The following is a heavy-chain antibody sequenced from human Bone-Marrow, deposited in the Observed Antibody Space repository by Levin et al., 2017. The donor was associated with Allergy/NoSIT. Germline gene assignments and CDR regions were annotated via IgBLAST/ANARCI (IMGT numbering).Heavy chain of an antibody. J-gene: IGHJ4*02. V-gene: IGHV3-74*01. CDR3: ARVKIGAYSGYDY. CDR2: MDSDGSTI. D-gene: IGHD5-12*01. Sequence: GASVKVSCAASGFTFSSYWMHWVRQAPGKGLVWVSRMDSDGSTIRYADSVKGRFTISRDNAKNTLYLQMNSLRAEDTAAYYCARVKIGAYSGYDYWGQGTLVTVSS. CDR1: GFTFSSYW.